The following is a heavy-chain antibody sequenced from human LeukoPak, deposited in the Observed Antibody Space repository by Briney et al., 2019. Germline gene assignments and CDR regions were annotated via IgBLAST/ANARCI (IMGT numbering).Heavy chain of an antibody. Sequence: GGSLILSCAASGFTFSSYWMSWVRQAPGKGLEWVANIKQDGSEKYYVDSVKGRFTISRDNAKNSLCLQMNSLRAEDTAVYYCARARPNFTIFGVVINYYMDVWGKGTTVTVSS. D-gene: IGHD3-3*01. CDR1: GFTFSSYW. V-gene: IGHV3-7*04. J-gene: IGHJ6*03. CDR2: IKQDGSEK. CDR3: ARARPNFTIFGVVINYYMDV.